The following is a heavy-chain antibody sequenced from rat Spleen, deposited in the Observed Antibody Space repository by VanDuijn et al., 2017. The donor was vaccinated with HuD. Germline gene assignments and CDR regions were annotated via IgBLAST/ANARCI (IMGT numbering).Heavy chain of an antibody. D-gene: IGHD4-3*01. CDR3: ARVIRGTYFDY. CDR2: INTDGSST. J-gene: IGHJ2*01. CDR1: GFTFSSYW. V-gene: IGHV5-58*01. Sequence: EVQLVETGGGLVQPGRSLKLSCVASGFTFSSYWMYWIRQAPGKGLEWVSSINTDGSSTYYRDSVKGRFTISRDNAKSTLYLQMDSLRSEDTATYYCARVIRGTYFDYWGQGVMVTVSS.